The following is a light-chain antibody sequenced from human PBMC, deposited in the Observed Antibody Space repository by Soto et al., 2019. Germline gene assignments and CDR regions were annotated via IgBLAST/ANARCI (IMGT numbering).Light chain of an antibody. CDR3: QQCDDYPFT. J-gene: IGKJ3*01. CDR2: DAS. CDR1: QGIRSA. Sequence: AIQLTQSPSSLSAYVGDSVSITCRASQGIRSAVAWYQQKPGRPPKLLIYDASSLEVGVPSRFSGSSSGTDFILTVSSLQPEDFATYYCQQCDDYPFTFGPGTKVDIK. V-gene: IGKV1D-13*01.